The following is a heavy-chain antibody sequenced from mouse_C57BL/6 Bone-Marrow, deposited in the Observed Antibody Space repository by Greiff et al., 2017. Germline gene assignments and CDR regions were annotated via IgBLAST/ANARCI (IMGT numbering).Heavy chain of an antibody. D-gene: IGHD1-1*01. CDR1: GYTFTSYW. V-gene: IGHV1-64*01. J-gene: IGHJ2*01. Sequence: QVQLQQPGAELVKPGASVKLSCKASGYTFTSYWMHWVKQRPGQGLEWIGMIHPNSGSTNYNEKLKSKATLTVDKSSSTAYMQLSSLTSEDSAVYYCARIYYYGSFDYWGQGTTLTVSS. CDR3: ARIYYYGSFDY. CDR2: IHPNSGST.